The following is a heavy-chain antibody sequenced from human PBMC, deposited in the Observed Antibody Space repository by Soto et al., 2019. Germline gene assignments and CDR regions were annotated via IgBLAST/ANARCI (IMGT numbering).Heavy chain of an antibody. CDR2: INSSSSYI. Sequence: PGGSLRLYRAASGFTFSSYTMTWACQAPGKGLEWVSSINSSSSYIYYADSVKGRFTISRDNAKNSLYMQMNSLRAEDTALYYCAKDTVSYYYYYGIDVWGQGTTVTVSS. CDR3: AKDTVSYYYYYGIDV. J-gene: IGHJ6*02. CDR1: GFTFSSYT. V-gene: IGHV3-21*04.